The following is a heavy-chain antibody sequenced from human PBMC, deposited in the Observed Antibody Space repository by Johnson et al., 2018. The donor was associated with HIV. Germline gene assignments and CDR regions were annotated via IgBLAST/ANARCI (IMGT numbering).Heavy chain of an antibody. D-gene: IGHD3-10*01. CDR1: GFTFSSYG. V-gene: IGHV3-15*01. CDR2: IKSKTDGGTT. Sequence: VQLVASGGGVVQPGGSLRLSCAASGFTFSSYGMHWVRQAPGKGLEWVGRIKSKTDGGTTDYAAPVKCRFTISRDDSKNTLYLQMNSLKTEDTAVYYCTTDQGYYGDAFDIWGQGTMVTVSS. J-gene: IGHJ3*02. CDR3: TTDQGYYGDAFDI.